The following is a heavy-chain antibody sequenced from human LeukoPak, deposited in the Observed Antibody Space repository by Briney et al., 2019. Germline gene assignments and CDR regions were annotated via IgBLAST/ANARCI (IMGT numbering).Heavy chain of an antibody. D-gene: IGHD3-10*01. J-gene: IGHJ6*03. CDR1: GFTFSSYS. Sequence: PGGSLRLSCAASGFTFSSYSMNWVRQAPGKGLEWVSYINSGSSTIYYADPVKGRFTISRDNAKNSLYLQMTSLRAEDTAMYYCARGSGGGSGTYYYYYMDVWGNGTTVTVSS. V-gene: IGHV3-48*01. CDR3: ARGSGGGSGTYYYYYMDV. CDR2: INSGSSTI.